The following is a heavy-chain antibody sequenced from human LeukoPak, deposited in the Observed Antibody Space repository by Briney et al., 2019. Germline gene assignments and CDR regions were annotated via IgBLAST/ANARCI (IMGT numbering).Heavy chain of an antibody. D-gene: IGHD3-22*01. Sequence: GGSLRLSCAASGFTFDDYAMFWVRQAPGNGLEWVSGISWNSKNIGYAASVKGRFTISRDNAKNSLYLQMNSLRAEDTAFYYCAKGNRDSSGFYYYYGMDVWGQGTTVTVSS. CDR3: AKGNRDSSGFYYYYGMDV. CDR2: ISWNSKNI. CDR1: GFTFDDYA. V-gene: IGHV3-9*01. J-gene: IGHJ6*02.